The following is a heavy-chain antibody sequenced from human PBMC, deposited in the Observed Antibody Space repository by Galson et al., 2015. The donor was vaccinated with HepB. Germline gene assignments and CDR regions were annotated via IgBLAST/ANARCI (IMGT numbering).Heavy chain of an antibody. D-gene: IGHD3-22*01. Sequence: SLRLSCAASGFTFSSYGMHWVRQAPGKGLEWVAVISYDGSNKYYADSVKGRFTISRDNSKNTLYLQMNSLRAEDTAVYYCAKDLRKPYDSSLGYGMDVWGQGTTVTVSS. CDR2: ISYDGSNK. J-gene: IGHJ6*02. CDR3: AKDLRKPYDSSLGYGMDV. CDR1: GFTFSSYG. V-gene: IGHV3-30*18.